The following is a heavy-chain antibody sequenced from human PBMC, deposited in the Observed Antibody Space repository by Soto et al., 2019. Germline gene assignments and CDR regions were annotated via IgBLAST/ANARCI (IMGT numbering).Heavy chain of an antibody. V-gene: IGHV4-34*01. J-gene: IGHJ6*02. CDR1: GGSFSGYY. Sequence: QVQLQQWGAGLLKPSETLSLTCVVNGGSFSGYYWSWVRLPPGKGLEWIGEINHSGITDSNPSLTSRVTISVDGSRNPFSLKLTSVTAADTAVYFCARARSSVPSRRGIGYYGMDVWGQGTXXXXS. CDR3: ARARSSVPSRRGIGYYGMDV. D-gene: IGHD2-2*03. CDR2: INHSGIT.